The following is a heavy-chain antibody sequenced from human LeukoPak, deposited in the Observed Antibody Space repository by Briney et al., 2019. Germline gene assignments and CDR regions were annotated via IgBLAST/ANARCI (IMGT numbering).Heavy chain of an antibody. J-gene: IGHJ4*02. V-gene: IGHV3-48*01. CDR2: IGTSGNTI. CDR1: GFTFSGYI. CDR3: ARDQGLDY. Sequence: GGSLRLSCAASGFTFSGYIMNWVRQAPGKGLEWVSFIGTSGNTIYYADSVKGRFTVSRDNAKNSLYLQMNRLRAEDTAVYYCARDQGLDYWGQGTLVTVSS.